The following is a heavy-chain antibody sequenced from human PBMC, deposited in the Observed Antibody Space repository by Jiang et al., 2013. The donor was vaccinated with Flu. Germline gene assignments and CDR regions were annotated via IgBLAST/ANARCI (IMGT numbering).Heavy chain of an antibody. CDR2: FYWDDDK. V-gene: IGHV2-5*02. CDR3: ARRRISSGYYSLFDY. CDR1: GFSLSTSGVV. J-gene: IGHJ4*02. Sequence: TLTCTFSGFSLSTSGVVWAGSVSPQERPWSGLHSFYWDDDKRYSPSLKSRLTISKDTSKNQVVLTVAFMDPADTATYYCARRRISSGYYSLFDYWGQGTLVTVSS. D-gene: IGHD3-3*01.